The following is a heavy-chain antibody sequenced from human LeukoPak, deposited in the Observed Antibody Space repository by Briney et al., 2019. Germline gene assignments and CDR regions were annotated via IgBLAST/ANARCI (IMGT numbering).Heavy chain of an antibody. D-gene: IGHD6-6*01. Sequence: SETLSLTCAVYGGSFSGYYWSWIRQPPGKGLEWIGEINHSGSTNYNPSLKSRVTISVDTSKNQFSLKLSSVTAADTAVYYCARRFEYGSSNWFVPWGQGTLVTVSS. CDR3: ARRFEYGSSNWFVP. CDR1: GGSFSGYY. CDR2: INHSGST. J-gene: IGHJ5*02. V-gene: IGHV4-34*01.